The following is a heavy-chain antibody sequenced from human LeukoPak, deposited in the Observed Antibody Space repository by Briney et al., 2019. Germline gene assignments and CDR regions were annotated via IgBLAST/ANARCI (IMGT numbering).Heavy chain of an antibody. V-gene: IGHV3-30-3*01. CDR2: ISIDGTRQ. CDR3: AKEGDGTRWSAFDV. J-gene: IGHJ3*01. D-gene: IGHD2-21*01. CDR1: GFTLSRYA. Sequence: GGSLRLSCAASGFTLSRYAIHWVRQAPGKGLEWVAVISIDGTRQHYADSVQGRFTISRDNSKNTVSLQMNSLRAEDTAVYYCAKEGDGTRWSAFDVWGQGTMVTVSS.